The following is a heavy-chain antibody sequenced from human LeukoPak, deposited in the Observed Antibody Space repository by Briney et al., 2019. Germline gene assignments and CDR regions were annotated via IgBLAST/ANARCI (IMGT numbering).Heavy chain of an antibody. D-gene: IGHD2-2*01. CDR3: ARSSPGQAWFDP. V-gene: IGHV3-21*01. J-gene: IGHJ5*02. CDR2: ISSSSSYI. Sequence: GGSLRLSCAASGFTFSSYSMNWVRQAPGKGLEWVSSISSSSSYIYYADSVKGRFTIARDNAKNSLYLQMNSLTADDTAVYYCARSSPGQAWFDPWGQGTLVTVSS. CDR1: GFTFSSYS.